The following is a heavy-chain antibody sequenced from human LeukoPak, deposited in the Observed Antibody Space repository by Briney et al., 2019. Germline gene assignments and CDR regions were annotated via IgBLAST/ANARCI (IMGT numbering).Heavy chain of an antibody. CDR1: GGSITPYY. Sequence: SETLSLTCTVSGGSITPYYWGWIRQPPRKGREWIGYIYHSGNTNYNSSLKSRVTMSVDTSKNQFSLKRTSVTAADTAVYYCTRYNGYAGDYFDYWGQGTLVSVSS. CDR2: IYHSGNT. D-gene: IGHD5-12*01. V-gene: IGHV4-59*08. CDR3: TRYNGYAGDYFDY. J-gene: IGHJ4*02.